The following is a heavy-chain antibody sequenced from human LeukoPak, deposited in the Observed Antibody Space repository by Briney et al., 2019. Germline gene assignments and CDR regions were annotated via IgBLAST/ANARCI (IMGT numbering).Heavy chain of an antibody. V-gene: IGHV3-48*01. CDR1: GFTFSSYW. CDR3: AKGAYYAD. J-gene: IGHJ4*02. Sequence: QPGGSLRLSCAASGFTFSSYWMSWVRQAPGKGLEWVSYISSSGSTIYYADSVKGRFTSSRDNSKNTLYLQMNSLRAEDTAVYYCAKGAYYADWGRGTLVTVSS. D-gene: IGHD3-3*01. CDR2: ISSSGSTI.